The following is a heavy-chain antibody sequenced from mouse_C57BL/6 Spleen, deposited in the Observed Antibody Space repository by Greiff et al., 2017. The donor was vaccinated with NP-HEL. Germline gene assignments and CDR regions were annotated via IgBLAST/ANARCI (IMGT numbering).Heavy chain of an antibody. CDR1: GYTFTSYG. V-gene: IGHV1-81*01. CDR2: IYPRSGNT. J-gene: IGHJ1*03. Sequence: VHLVESGAELARPGASVKLSCKASGYTFTSYGISWVKQRTGQGLEWIGEIYPRSGNTYYNEKFKGKATLTADKSSSTAYMELRSLTSEDSAVYFCARFDGYGYFDVWGTGTTVTVSS. CDR3: ARFDGYGYFDV. D-gene: IGHD2-3*01.